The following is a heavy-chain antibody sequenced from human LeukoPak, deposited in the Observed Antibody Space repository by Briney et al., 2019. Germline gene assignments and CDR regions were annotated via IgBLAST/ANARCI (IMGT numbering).Heavy chain of an antibody. CDR2: ISYDGSNK. V-gene: IGHV3-30-3*01. D-gene: IGHD2-2*01. CDR3: AKDPKGGYCSSTSCPSRENWFDP. CDR1: GFTFSSYA. J-gene: IGHJ5*02. Sequence: PGGSLRLSCAASGFTFSSYAMHWVRQAPGKGLEWVAVISYDGSNKYYADSVKGRFTISRDNSKNTLYLQMNSLRAEDTALYYCAKDPKGGYCSSTSCPSRENWFDPWGQGTQVTVSS.